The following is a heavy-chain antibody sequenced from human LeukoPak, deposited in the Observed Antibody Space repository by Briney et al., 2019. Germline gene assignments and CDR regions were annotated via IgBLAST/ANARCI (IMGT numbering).Heavy chain of an antibody. V-gene: IGHV1-46*01. CDR2: INPSGGST. D-gene: IGHD2-21*02. J-gene: IGHJ6*03. Sequence: ASVKVSCKASGYTFTSCYMHWVRQAPGEGLEWMGIINPSGGSTSYAEKFQGRVTMTRDMSTSTVYMELSSLRSEDTAVYYCARDTRSLVTAGRYYYYYMDVWGKGTTVTVSS. CDR1: GYTFTSCY. CDR3: ARDTRSLVTAGRYYYYYMDV.